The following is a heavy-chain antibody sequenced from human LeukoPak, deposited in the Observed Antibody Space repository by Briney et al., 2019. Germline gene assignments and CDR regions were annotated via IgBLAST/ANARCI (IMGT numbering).Heavy chain of an antibody. CDR2: SYYSGST. D-gene: IGHD6-13*01. J-gene: IGHJ5*02. CDR1: GGSISSSSYY. V-gene: IGHV4-39*07. Sequence: PSETLSLTCTVSGGSISSSSYYWGWIRQPPGKGLEWFGSSYYSGSTYYTPSLKSRVTISVDTSKNQFSLKLSSVTAADTAVYYCARFASPEQQLEFVWFDPWGQGTLVTVSS. CDR3: ARFASPEQQLEFVWFDP.